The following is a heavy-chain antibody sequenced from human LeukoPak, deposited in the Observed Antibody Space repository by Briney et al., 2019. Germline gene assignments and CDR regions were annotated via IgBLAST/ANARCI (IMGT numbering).Heavy chain of an antibody. J-gene: IGHJ4*02. V-gene: IGHV1-69*04. D-gene: IGHD1-26*01. CDR2: IIPIFGIA. CDR1: GGTFSSYA. Sequence: GASVKVSCKASGGTFSSYAISWVRQAPGQGLEWMGRIIPIFGIANYAQKFQGRVTITADKSTSTAYMELSSLRSEDTAVYYRARAPYSGSYYLFDYWGQGTLVTVSS. CDR3: ARAPYSGSYYLFDY.